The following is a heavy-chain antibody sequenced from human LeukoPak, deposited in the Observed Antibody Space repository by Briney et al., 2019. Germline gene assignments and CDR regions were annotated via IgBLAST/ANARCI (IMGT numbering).Heavy chain of an antibody. V-gene: IGHV3-48*01. CDR1: GFTFSTYS. CDR3: ARDGRWGGFDY. Sequence: QAGGSLRLSCAASGFTFSTYSMNWVRQAPGKGLEWVSYISSSSSTIYYADSVKGRFTISRDNAKNSLYLQMNSLRAEDTAVYYCARDGRWGGFDYWGQGTLVTVSS. D-gene: IGHD5-24*01. CDR2: ISSSSSTI. J-gene: IGHJ4*02.